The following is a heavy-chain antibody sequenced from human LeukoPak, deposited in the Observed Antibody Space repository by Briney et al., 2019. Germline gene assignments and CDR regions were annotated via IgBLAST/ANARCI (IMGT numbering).Heavy chain of an antibody. D-gene: IGHD3-10*01. V-gene: IGHV1-18*01. Sequence: ASVKVSCKASGYTFTSYGISWVRQAPGQGLEWMGWISAYNGNTNYAQKLQGRVTMTTDTPTSTAYMELRSLRSDDTAVYYCAREYYYGSGSYYRRSGGYFDYWGQGTLVTVSS. CDR1: GYTFTSYG. CDR3: AREYYYGSGSYYRRSGGYFDY. CDR2: ISAYNGNT. J-gene: IGHJ4*02.